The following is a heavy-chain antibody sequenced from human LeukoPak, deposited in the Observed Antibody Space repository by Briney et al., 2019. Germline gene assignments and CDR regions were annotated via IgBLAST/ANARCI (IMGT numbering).Heavy chain of an antibody. D-gene: IGHD6-13*01. CDR1: GFTFSSYG. J-gene: IGHJ5*02. CDR3: ARDRDAAAGPKGGNWFDP. CDR2: IWYDGSNK. V-gene: IGHV3-33*01. Sequence: AGGSLRLSCAASGFTFSSYGMHWVRQAPGKGLEWVAVIWYDGSNKYYADSVKGRFTISRDNSKNTLYLQMNGLRAEDTAVYYCARDRDAAAGPKGGNWFDPWGQGTLVTVSS.